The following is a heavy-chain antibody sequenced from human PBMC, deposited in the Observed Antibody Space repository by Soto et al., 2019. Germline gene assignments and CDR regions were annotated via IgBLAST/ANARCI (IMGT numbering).Heavy chain of an antibody. J-gene: IGHJ4*02. V-gene: IGHV3-48*01. CDR2: ISSTGNTI. CDR1: GFTFSTYS. Sequence: EVQVVESGGGLVQPGGSLRLSCAASGFTFSTYSMNWVRQAPGKGLEWVSYISSTGNTIYYPDSVKGRFTISRDTAKKSLYLQMNSLRAEDTAVYARSGYFDYWGQGTLVTVSS. D-gene: IGHD2-8*02. CDR3: SGYFDY.